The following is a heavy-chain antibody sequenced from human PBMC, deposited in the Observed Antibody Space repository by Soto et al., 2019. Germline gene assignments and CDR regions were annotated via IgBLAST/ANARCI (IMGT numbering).Heavy chain of an antibody. CDR2: INAGNGNT. V-gene: IGHV1-3*01. CDR3: ARVSGSYYWRYYYGMDV. D-gene: IGHD1-26*01. CDR1: GYTFTSYA. J-gene: IGHJ6*02. Sequence: ASVKVSCKASGYTFTSYAMHWVRQAPGQRLEWMGWINAGNGNTKYSQKFQGRVTITRDTSASTAYMELSSLRSEDTAVYYCARVSGSYYWRYYYGMDVWGQGTTVTVSS.